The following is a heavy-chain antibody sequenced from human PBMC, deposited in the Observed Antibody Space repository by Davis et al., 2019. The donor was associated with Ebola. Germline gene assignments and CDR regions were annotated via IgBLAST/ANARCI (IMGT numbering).Heavy chain of an antibody. D-gene: IGHD1-26*01. Sequence: GESLKISCAASGFTFSSYSMNWVRQAPGKGLEWVAMIWYDGGNEYYADSVKGRFTISRDNSKNTLYLQMNSLRAEDTAVYYCARDRSGGAFDIWGQGTMVTVSS. V-gene: IGHV3-33*08. CDR3: ARDRSGGAFDI. CDR1: GFTFSSYS. J-gene: IGHJ3*02. CDR2: IWYDGGNE.